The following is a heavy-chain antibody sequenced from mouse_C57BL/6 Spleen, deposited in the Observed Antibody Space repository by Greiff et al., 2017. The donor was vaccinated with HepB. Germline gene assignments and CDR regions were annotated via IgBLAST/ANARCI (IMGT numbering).Heavy chain of an antibody. J-gene: IGHJ1*03. CDR2: ISSGSSTI. V-gene: IGHV5-17*01. CDR3: ARGDYDERDWYFDV. Sequence: EVKVVESGGGLVKPGGSLKLSCAASGFTFSDYGMHWVRQAPEKGLEWVAYISSGSSTIYYADTVKGRFTISRDNAKNTLFLQMTSLRSEDTAMYYCARGDYDERDWYFDVWGTGTTVTVSS. CDR1: GFTFSDYG. D-gene: IGHD2-4*01.